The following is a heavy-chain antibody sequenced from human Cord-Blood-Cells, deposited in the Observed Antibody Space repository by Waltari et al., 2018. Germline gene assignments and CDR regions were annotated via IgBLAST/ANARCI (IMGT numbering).Heavy chain of an antibody. D-gene: IGHD6-13*01. V-gene: IGHV5-51*07. CDR1: GYSFTRYW. CDR3: ARVKVAAAGTGEAFDI. CDR2: IYPGDSDT. Sequence: EVQLVQSGAEVKQPGASLKISCKGSGYSFTRYWIGRVHQLPGKGLEWMGIIYPGDSDTRYSPSFQGQVTISADKSISTAYLQWSSLKASDTAMYYCARVKVAAAGTGEAFDIWGQGTMVTVSS. J-gene: IGHJ3*02.